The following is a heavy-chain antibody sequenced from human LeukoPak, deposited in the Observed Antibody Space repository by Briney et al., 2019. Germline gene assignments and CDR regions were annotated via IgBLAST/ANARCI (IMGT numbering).Heavy chain of an antibody. CDR2: ISYDGSNK. D-gene: IGHD1-7*01. V-gene: IGHV3-30*18. CDR1: VFTFSSYG. CDR3: AKGGYWNYADYYYYMDV. J-gene: IGHJ6*03. Sequence: GGSLRLSCAASVFTFSSYGMHWVRQAPGKGLEWVAVISYDGSNKYYADSVKGRFTISRDNSKNTLYLQMNSLRAEDTAVYYWAKGGYWNYADYYYYMDVWGKGTTVTVSS.